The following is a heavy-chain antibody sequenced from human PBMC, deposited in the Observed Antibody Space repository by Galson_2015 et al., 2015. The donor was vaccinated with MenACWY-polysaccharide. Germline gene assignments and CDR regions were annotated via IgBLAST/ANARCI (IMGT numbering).Heavy chain of an antibody. Sequence: TLSLTCHFSGDSITSGRYYWGWLLQPAGKGMEWIGRAYSNGATNYNPSLMGRGTLSVDPSKNPLSLGVRSVTAADTAVYYCARGRPYYYDSTGSVRLEYGMDVWGQGTTVTVSS. CDR1: GDSITSGRYY. V-gene: IGHV4-61*02. J-gene: IGHJ6*02. CDR2: AYSNGAT. D-gene: IGHD3-22*01. CDR3: ARGRPYYYDSTGSVRLEYGMDV.